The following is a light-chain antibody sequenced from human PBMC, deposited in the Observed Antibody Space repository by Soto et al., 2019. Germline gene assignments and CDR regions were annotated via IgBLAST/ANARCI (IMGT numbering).Light chain of an antibody. Sequence: QSVLTQPRSVSGSPGQSVTISCTGTSSDVGGYNYVSWYRQHPGKAPKLMIYDVSKRPSGVPDRFSGSKSGNTASLTISGLQAEDEADNYCCSYAGSYTLVFGGGTKVTVL. CDR1: SSDVGGYNY. J-gene: IGLJ2*01. CDR2: DVS. V-gene: IGLV2-11*01. CDR3: CSYAGSYTLV.